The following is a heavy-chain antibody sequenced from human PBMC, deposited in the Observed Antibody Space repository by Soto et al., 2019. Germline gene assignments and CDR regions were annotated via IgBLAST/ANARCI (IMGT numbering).Heavy chain of an antibody. V-gene: IGHV3-30-3*01. CDR1: GFTFSSYA. CDR3: AKARGFYGMDV. D-gene: IGHD3-10*01. Sequence: QVQLVESGGGVVQPGRSLRLSCAASGFTFSSYAMHWVRQAPGKGLEWVAVISYDGSDHYYADSVKGRFTISRDNSKNTLYLQMNSLRAEDTAVYYCAKARGFYGMDVWGQGTTVTVSS. CDR2: ISYDGSDH. J-gene: IGHJ6*02.